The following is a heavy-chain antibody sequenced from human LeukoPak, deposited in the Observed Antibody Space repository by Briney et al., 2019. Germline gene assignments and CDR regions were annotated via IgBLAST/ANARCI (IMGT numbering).Heavy chain of an antibody. J-gene: IGHJ4*02. D-gene: IGHD5-12*01. CDR1: GGSISSYY. V-gene: IGHV4-4*09. CDR3: ARQRGGYVMYYFDY. Sequence: SGTLSLTCTGSGGSISSYYWRWIGPPAGKGLEGIGYIYTSGSSKYNPSLMSRVTISVDTSKNQFSLKLSSVTAADTAVYYCARQRGGYVMYYFDYWGQGALVTVSS. CDR2: IYTSGSS.